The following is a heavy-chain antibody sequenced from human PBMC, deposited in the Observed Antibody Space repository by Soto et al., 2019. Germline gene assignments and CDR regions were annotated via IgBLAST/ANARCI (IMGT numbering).Heavy chain of an antibody. J-gene: IGHJ4*02. CDR3: AEDVGSSYGYGEDY. CDR1: GFTFSSYA. Sequence: GGSLRLSCAASGFTFSSYAMSWVRQAPGKGLEWVSAISGSGGSTYYADSVKGRFTISRDNSKNTLYLQMNSLRAEDAAVYYCAEDVGSSYGYGEDYWGQGTLVTVSS. CDR2: ISGSGGST. D-gene: IGHD5-18*01. V-gene: IGHV3-23*01.